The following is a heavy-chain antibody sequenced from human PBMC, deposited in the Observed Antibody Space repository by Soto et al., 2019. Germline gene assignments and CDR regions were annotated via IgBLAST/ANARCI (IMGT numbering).Heavy chain of an antibody. J-gene: IGHJ4*02. Sequence: GGSLRLSCAASGFTFSSYAMNWVRQAPGKGLEWVSSISSSSTYIYYADSVKGRFTISRDNAKNSLYLQMNSLRAEDTAVYHCARPLYYYDGSGYSAYWGQGTLVTVSS. V-gene: IGHV3-21*01. CDR2: ISSSSTYI. D-gene: IGHD3-22*01. CDR3: ARPLYYYDGSGYSAY. CDR1: GFTFSSYA.